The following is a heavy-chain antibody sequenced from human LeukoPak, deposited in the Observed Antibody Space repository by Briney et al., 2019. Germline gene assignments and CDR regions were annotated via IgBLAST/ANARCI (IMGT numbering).Heavy chain of an antibody. D-gene: IGHD3-10*02. CDR2: ISSSGSTI. V-gene: IGHV3-48*04. Sequence: LGGTLRLSCAASGFTFSSYGMSWVRQAPGKGLEWVSYISSSGSTIYYADSVKGRFTISRDNAKNSLYLQMNSLRAEDTAVYYCAELGITMIGGVWGKGTTVTISS. J-gene: IGHJ6*04. CDR1: GFTFSSYG. CDR3: AELGITMIGGV.